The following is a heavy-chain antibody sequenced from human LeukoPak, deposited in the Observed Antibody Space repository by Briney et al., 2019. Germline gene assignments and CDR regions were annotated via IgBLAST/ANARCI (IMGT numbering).Heavy chain of an antibody. Sequence: SETLSLTCTVPDDSFSSHSWTWIRQPPGKGLEWIGYISYSGSTNYNPSLKSRVTISVDISKNQFSLKLSSVTAADTAVYYFARDAATVTKGIDVWGEGTMVTVSS. V-gene: IGHV4-59*11. J-gene: IGHJ3*01. CDR1: DDSFSSHS. CDR2: ISYSGST. CDR3: ARDAATVTKGIDV. D-gene: IGHD4-17*01.